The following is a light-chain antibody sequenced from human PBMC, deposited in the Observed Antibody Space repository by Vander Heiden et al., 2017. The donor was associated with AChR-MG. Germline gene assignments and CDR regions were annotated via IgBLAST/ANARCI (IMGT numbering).Light chain of an antibody. CDR2: WAS. V-gene: IGKV4-1*01. CDR3: QQDYSTPT. J-gene: IGKJ4*01. CDR1: QSVLYSSNNKNY. Sequence: DIVMTQSPDSLAVSLGERATINCKSSQSVLYSSNNKNYLAWYQQKPGQPPKLLIYWASTREYGVPDRFSGSGSGKDFTLTSSSLQDEDVAVYYWQQDYSTPTFGGGTKVEIK.